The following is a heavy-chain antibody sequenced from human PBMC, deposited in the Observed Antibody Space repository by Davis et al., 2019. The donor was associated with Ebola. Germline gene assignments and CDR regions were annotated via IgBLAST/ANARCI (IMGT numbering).Heavy chain of an antibody. D-gene: IGHD1-1*01. V-gene: IGHV1-18*04. CDR3: ARAQFPTTRDH. CDR2: INPHNGNT. J-gene: IGHJ4*02. Sequence: AASVKVSCKASGYTFTSYGITWVRQAPGQGLEWMGWINPHNGNTNYAQNVQGRVTMTTYTSTSTAYMEVGSLRSDDTAVYYCARAQFPTTRDHWGQGTLVTVSS. CDR1: GYTFTSYG.